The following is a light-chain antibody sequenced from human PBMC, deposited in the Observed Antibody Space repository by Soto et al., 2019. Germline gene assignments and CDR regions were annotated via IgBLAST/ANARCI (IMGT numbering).Light chain of an antibody. CDR3: QQRSDWPLT. CDR2: GAS. J-gene: IGKJ4*01. CDR1: QSISPSY. Sequence: EIVLTQSPGTLSLSPGDRAALSCRASQSISPSYLAWYQQRPGQAPRLLIYGASSRATGVADRFRGVGSGTDFTLTITRLEPEDSGLYYCQQRSDWPLTFGGGARVEVK. V-gene: IGKV3D-20*02.